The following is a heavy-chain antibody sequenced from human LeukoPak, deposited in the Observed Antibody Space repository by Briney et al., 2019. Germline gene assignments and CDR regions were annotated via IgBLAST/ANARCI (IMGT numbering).Heavy chain of an antibody. CDR3: ARDTYYYDSSGYYWLDY. CDR1: GGSIGSYY. Sequence: SETLSLTCTVSGGSIGSYYWSWIRQPAGKGLEWIGRIHTSGSTNYSPSLKSRVTLSVDTSKNQFSLKLSSVTAADTAVYYCARDTYYYDSSGYYWLDYWGQGTLVTVSS. J-gene: IGHJ4*02. D-gene: IGHD3-22*01. CDR2: IHTSGST. V-gene: IGHV4-4*07.